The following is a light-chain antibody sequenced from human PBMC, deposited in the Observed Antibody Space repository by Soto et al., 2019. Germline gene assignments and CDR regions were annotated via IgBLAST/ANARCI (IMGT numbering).Light chain of an antibody. J-gene: IGKJ4*01. Sequence: EIVLTQSPATLSLSPGERATLSCRASESISSYFAWYQQRPGQAPSLLIYDASNRATGIPARFSGSGSGTDFTLTIDNLEPEDFAVYYCQQRSKWPLTFGGGTKVEI. CDR1: ESISSY. V-gene: IGKV3-11*01. CDR3: QQRSKWPLT. CDR2: DAS.